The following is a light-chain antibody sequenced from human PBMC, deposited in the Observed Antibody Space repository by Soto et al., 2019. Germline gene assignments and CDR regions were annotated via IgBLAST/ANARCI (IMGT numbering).Light chain of an antibody. CDR2: SAS. J-gene: IGKJ4*01. Sequence: EIVMTQSPATLSVSRGERATVSFSASQSVSSDLAWYHQKPGQAPRLLIYSASTRATGIPARFSGSGSGTDFTLKISRVEAEDVGVYYCMQRIEFPLTFGGGTKVDI. V-gene: IGKV3-15*01. CDR3: MQRIEFPLT. CDR1: QSVSSD.